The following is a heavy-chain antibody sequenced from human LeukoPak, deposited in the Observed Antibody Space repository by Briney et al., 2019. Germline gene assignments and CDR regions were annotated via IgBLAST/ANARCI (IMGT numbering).Heavy chain of an antibody. J-gene: IGHJ6*03. CDR3: AKLGGHPLHNYYVGV. D-gene: IGHD3-16*01. V-gene: IGHV3-23*01. CDR1: GFTFTNHW. CDR2: ILDSGYST. Sequence: GGSLRLSCAASGFTFTNHWMRWVRQAPGKGLEWVSGILDSGYSTYYANSVKGRFTISRDNSNNTLYLQMNSLRAEDTAVYYCAKLGGHPLHNYYVGVWGKGTTVAVSS.